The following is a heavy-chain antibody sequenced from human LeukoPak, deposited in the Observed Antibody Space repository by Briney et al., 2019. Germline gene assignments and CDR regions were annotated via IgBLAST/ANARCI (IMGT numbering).Heavy chain of an antibody. V-gene: IGHV1-2*02. CDR2: INPNNGDT. D-gene: IGHD5-12*01. CDR1: GYTLTELS. Sequence: GASVKVSCKVSGYTLTELSMHWVRQAPGQGLEWMGWINPNNGDTYSAQKFQGRVIMTRDTSITTAYMELRRLRSDDTAVYYCARGGYSGTEKPNDYWGPGTLVTVSS. J-gene: IGHJ4*02. CDR3: ARGGYSGTEKPNDY.